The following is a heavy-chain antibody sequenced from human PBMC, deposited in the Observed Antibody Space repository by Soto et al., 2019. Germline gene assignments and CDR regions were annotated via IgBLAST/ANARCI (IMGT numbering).Heavy chain of an antibody. CDR1: GFTFDDYA. CDR3: ARAPGGAVAGSVVRYFQH. D-gene: IGHD6-19*01. V-gene: IGHV3-9*01. J-gene: IGHJ1*01. CDR2: ISWNSGSI. Sequence: EVQLVESGGGLVQPGRSLRLSCAASGFTFDDYAMHWVRQAPGKGLEWVSGISWNSGSIGYADSVKGRFTISRDNAKNSLYLQMNSLRAEDTALYYCARAPGGAVAGSVVRYFQHWGQGTLVTVSS.